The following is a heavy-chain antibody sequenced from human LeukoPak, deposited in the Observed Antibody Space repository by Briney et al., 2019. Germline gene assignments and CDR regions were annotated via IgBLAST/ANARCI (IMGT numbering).Heavy chain of an antibody. V-gene: IGHV1-2*02. CDR3: VTLLSNAAFDY. CDR1: GYTFTGYY. J-gene: IGHJ4*02. CDR2: INPNTGAT. Sequence: ASVKVSRKASGYTFTGYYMHWVRQAPGQGLEWMGWINPNTGATNYAQKFQGRVTMTTDTSISTAYMELSRLRSDDTAVYYCVTLLSNAAFDYWGQGTLVTVSS. D-gene: IGHD6-25*01.